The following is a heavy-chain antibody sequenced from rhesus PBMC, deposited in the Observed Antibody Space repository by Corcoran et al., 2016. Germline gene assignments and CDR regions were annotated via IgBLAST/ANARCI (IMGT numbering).Heavy chain of an antibody. V-gene: IGHV4S12*01. CDR3: AREYSYGNIDY. CDR2: IYSNSEST. D-gene: IGHD5-36*01. Sequence: QVQLQESGPGVVKPSETLSLTCAVSGGTISSGYYYWSWIRQPPGKGLEWIGGIYSNSESTNHNPSLKSRVTISKDTSKNQFSLKLSSVTATDTAVYYCAREYSYGNIDYWGQGVLVTVSS. J-gene: IGHJ4*01. CDR1: GGTISSGYYY.